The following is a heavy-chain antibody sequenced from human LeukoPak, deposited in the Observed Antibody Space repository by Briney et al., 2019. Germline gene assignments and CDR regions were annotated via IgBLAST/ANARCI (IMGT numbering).Heavy chain of an antibody. CDR1: GGTFSSYA. D-gene: IGHD3-22*01. J-gene: IGHJ5*02. CDR3: ARNVPNDSGVYYYRGQFDP. V-gene: IGHV1-69*06. CDR2: IIPIFGTA. Sequence: ASVKVSCKASGGTFSSYAISWVRQAPGQGLEWMGGIIPIFGTANYAQNFQGRVTITADKSTSTAYRELSSLKSEDTAVYYFARNVPNDSGVYYYRGQFDPWGQGTLVTVSS.